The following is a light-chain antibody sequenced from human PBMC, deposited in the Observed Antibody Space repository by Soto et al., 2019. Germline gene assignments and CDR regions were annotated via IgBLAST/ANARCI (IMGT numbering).Light chain of an antibody. CDR1: QSVSSN. J-gene: IGKJ1*01. CDR3: QKYNNWLPCT. Sequence: EIVMTQSPATLSVSPGERATLSCRASQSVSSNLAWYQQKPGQAPRLLIYGASTRATGIPARFSGSGSGTEFTLTISSLQSEDFAVYYCQKYNNWLPCTFGQGTKVEIK. CDR2: GAS. V-gene: IGKV3-15*01.